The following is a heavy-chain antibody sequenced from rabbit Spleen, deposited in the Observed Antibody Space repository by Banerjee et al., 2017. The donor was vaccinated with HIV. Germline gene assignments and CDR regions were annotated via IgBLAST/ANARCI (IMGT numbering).Heavy chain of an antibody. D-gene: IGHD1-1*01. J-gene: IGHJ4*01. CDR2: IDISVGTT. Sequence: QSLEESGGGLVKPGASLTLTCKASGIDFSGYYYMCWVRQAPGKGLEWITCIDISVGTTWYASWVNGRFTISKTSSTTVTLQMASLTAADTATYFCARDGSGGGVYNLWGPGTLVTVS. CDR1: GIDFSGYYY. V-gene: IGHV1S40*01. CDR3: ARDGSGGGVYNL.